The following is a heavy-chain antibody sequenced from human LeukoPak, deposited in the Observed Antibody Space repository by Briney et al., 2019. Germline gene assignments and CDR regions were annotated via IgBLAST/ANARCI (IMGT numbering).Heavy chain of an antibody. Sequence: GGSLRLSCAASGFTFSSYAMNWVRQAPGKGLEWVSAITGSGGSTYYVDSVKGRFSISRDNSKNTVFLQMNSLRAEDTAVYYCAKGRYTYYGSGSYPDYWGQGTLVTVSS. CDR3: AKGRYTYYGSGSYPDY. CDR1: GFTFSSYA. D-gene: IGHD3-10*01. CDR2: ITGSGGST. V-gene: IGHV3-23*01. J-gene: IGHJ4*02.